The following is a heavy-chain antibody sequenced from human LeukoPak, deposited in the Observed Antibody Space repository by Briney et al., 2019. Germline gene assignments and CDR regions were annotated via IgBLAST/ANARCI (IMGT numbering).Heavy chain of an antibody. D-gene: IGHD3-22*01. CDR2: IYLSGEA. J-gene: IGHJ5*02. CDR3: ASLPYYYDSGGYSNNWFDP. V-gene: IGHV4-39*01. Sequence: SETLSLTCTVSGGSISSSSYYWGWIRQPPGKGLEWLGSIYLSGEAYYNPSLKRRVHVSVHTSNHRFPLKLTSVTAADTAVYYCASLPYYYDSGGYSNNWFDPWGQGTLVTVSS. CDR1: GGSISSSSYY.